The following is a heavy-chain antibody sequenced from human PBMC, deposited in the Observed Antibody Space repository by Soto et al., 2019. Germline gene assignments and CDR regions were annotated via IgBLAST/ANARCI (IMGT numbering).Heavy chain of an antibody. J-gene: IGHJ5*01. Sequence: SQTLSLTCAISGDRVSTNSATWDWIRQSPSRDLEWLGRTYYRSKWYNDYAVSVKGRITINPDTANTQFSLQLNSVTPDDSAVHYCVRVIGNSWLDSWGQGTLVTVS. CDR1: GDRVSTNSAT. V-gene: IGHV6-1*01. CDR2: TYYRSKWYN. CDR3: VRVIGNSWLDS.